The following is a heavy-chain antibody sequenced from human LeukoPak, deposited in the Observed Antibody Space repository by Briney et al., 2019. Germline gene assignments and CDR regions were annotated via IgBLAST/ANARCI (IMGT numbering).Heavy chain of an antibody. V-gene: IGHV3-15*01. J-gene: IGHJ4*02. CDR3: TTVPYYYGSGSFDY. CDR1: GFTFSNAW. CDR2: IKSKTDGGTT. D-gene: IGHD3-10*01. Sequence: GGSLRLYCAAYGFTFSNAWMSWVRQAPGKGLEWVVRIKSKTDGGTTDYAAPVKGRFTISRDDSKNTPYLQMNSLKTEDTAVYYCTTVPYYYGSGSFDYWGQGTLVTVSS.